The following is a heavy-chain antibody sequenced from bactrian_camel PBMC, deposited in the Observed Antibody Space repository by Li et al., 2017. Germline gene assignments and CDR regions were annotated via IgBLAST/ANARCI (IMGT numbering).Heavy chain of an antibody. CDR1: GRKLNEPG. CDR2: IAIGYGKT. CDR3: AAGIPYRRIELSKSEVTT. Sequence: HVQLVESGGVSVQAGGSLRLSCKVSGRKLNEPGMGWYRQAPGKEREMVAGIAIGYGKTYYDDSVKGRFAVSRDNANNTVNLMMNSLKPEDTAMYYCAAGIPYRRIELSKSEVTTWGQGTQVTVS. V-gene: IGHV3S53*01. D-gene: IGHD2*01. J-gene: IGHJ4*01.